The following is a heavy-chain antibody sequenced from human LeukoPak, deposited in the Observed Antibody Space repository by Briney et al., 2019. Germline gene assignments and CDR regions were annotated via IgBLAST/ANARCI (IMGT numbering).Heavy chain of an antibody. CDR2: INPSGGST. D-gene: IGHD1-26*01. J-gene: IGHJ4*02. CDR1: GYTFTSYY. CDR3: ARARSGSYGRSYYFDY. V-gene: IGHV1-46*01. Sequence: GASVKVSCKASGYTFTSYYMHWVRQAPGQGLEWMGIINPSGGSTSYAQKFQGRVTMTTDTSTSTAYMELRSLRSDDTAVYYCARARSGSYGRSYYFDYWGQGTLVTVSS.